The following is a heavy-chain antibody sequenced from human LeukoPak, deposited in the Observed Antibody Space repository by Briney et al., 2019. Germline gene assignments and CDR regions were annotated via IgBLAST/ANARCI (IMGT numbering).Heavy chain of an antibody. CDR2: INPNSGGP. J-gene: IGHJ5*02. CDR3: AREGGRQWRVYSWFDP. CDR1: GYTFTGYY. V-gene: IGHV1-2*02. D-gene: IGHD6-19*01. Sequence: GASVTVSFKSSGYTFTGYYMYWVRQAPRQGLEWMRWINPNSGGPNYAQKFQVRVTMTRDTSISTADMELSRVRSDGTGVYYCAREGGRQWRVYSWFDPWGQGTLVTVSS.